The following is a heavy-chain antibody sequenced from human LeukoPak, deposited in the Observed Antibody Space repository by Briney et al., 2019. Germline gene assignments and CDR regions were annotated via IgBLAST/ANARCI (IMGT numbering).Heavy chain of an antibody. D-gene: IGHD3-22*01. CDR3: ARDHHTAMIVAPYGIDV. CDR2: IYHSGST. CDR1: GGSISSSNW. Sequence: SETLSLTCAVSGGSISSSNWWSWVRQPPGKGLEWIGEIYHSGSTNYNPSLKSRVTISVDKSKNQFSLKLSSVTAADTAVYYCARDHHTAMIVAPYGIDVWGQGTTVTVSS. J-gene: IGHJ6*02. V-gene: IGHV4-4*02.